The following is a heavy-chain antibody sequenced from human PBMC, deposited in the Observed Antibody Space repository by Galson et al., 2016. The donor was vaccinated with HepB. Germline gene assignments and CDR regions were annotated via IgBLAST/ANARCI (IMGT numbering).Heavy chain of an antibody. D-gene: IGHD6-19*01. CDR2: IIPILGAA. CDR1: GGTFRTYG. CDR3: ARLPPPDKQWLDGKDY. Sequence: SVKVSCKVSGGTFRTYGIIWVRQAPGQGLEWMGGIIPILGAANYAQKFQGRVTITADESTNTAYMDLSSLRSEDTAMYYCARLPPPDKQWLDGKDYWGQGTLVIVSS. V-gene: IGHV1-69*13. J-gene: IGHJ4*02.